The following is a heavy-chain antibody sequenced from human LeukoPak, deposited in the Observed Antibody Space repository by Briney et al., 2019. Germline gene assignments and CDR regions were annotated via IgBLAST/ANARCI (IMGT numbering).Heavy chain of an antibody. CDR1: GYSFTSYW. D-gene: IGHD3-22*01. CDR2: IYPGDSDT. J-gene: IGHJ4*02. CDR3: ARWSQPYYYDSSGIYYFDY. V-gene: IGHV5-51*01. Sequence: GESLKISCKGSGYSFTSYWIGWVRRMPGKGLEWMGIIYPGDSDTRYSPSFQGQVTISADKSISTAYLQWSSLKASDTAMYYCARWSQPYYYDSSGIYYFDYWGQGTLVTVSS.